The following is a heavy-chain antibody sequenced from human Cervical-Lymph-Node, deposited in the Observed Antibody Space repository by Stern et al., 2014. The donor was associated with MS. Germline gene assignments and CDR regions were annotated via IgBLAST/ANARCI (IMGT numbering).Heavy chain of an antibody. V-gene: IGHV4-31*03. Sequence: QVQLQESGPGLVKPSQTLSLTCTVSGGSISSGGYYWSWIRQHPGKGLEWIGYIYYSGSTYYNPSLKSRVTISVDTSKNQFSLKLSSVIAADTAVYYCARDLRYYYDSSGYYYRWFDPWGQGTLVTVSS. CDR2: IYYSGST. CDR3: ARDLRYYYDSSGYYYRWFDP. D-gene: IGHD3-22*01. J-gene: IGHJ5*02. CDR1: GGSISSGGYY.